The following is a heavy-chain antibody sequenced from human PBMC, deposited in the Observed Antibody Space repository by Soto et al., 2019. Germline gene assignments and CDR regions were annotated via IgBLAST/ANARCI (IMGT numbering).Heavy chain of an antibody. V-gene: IGHV3-30-3*01. J-gene: IGHJ6*02. Sequence: PGGSLRLSCAASGFTFSSYAMHWVRQAPGKGLGWVAVISYDGSNKYYADSVKGRFTISRDNSKNTLYLQMNSLRAEDTAVYYCARDFFIDTASKKVADAYYGMDVWGQGTTVTVSS. CDR3: ARDFFIDTASKKVADAYYGMDV. CDR1: GFTFSSYA. D-gene: IGHD6-19*01. CDR2: ISYDGSNK.